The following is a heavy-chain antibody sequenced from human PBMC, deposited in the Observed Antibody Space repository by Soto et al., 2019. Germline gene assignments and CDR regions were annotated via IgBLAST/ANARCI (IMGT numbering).Heavy chain of an antibody. Sequence: QVQLVQSGAEVKKPGASVKVSCKASGYTFTSYDINWVRQATGQGLEWMGWMNPNSGNTGYAQKFQGRVTMTRNTTRTTAYLKLSSLSPEDTAVSSCSRGLGSGHDHWGEGALVTVSS. CDR1: GYTFTSYD. CDR2: MNPNSGNT. D-gene: IGHD2-15*01. J-gene: IGHJ5*02. CDR3: SRGLGSGHDH. V-gene: IGHV1-8*01.